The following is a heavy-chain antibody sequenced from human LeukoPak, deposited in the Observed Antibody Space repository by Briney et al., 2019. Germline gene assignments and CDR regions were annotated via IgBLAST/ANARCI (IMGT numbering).Heavy chain of an antibody. D-gene: IGHD1-26*01. CDR2: IKEDGSER. CDR1: GFTFNYYW. J-gene: IGHJ3*01. V-gene: IGHV3-7*01. Sequence: GGSLRLSCAASGFTFNYYWMTWVRQGPGKGLEWVATIKEDGSERYYVESVKGRFTISRDNAKNSLHLQMNSLRVEDTALYYCARDKASGSSYGSSFHFWGQGTVVTVSS. CDR3: ARDKASGSSYGSSFHF.